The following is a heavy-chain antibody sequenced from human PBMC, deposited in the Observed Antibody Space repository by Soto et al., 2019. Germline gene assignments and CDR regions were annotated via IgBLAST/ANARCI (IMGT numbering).Heavy chain of an antibody. CDR3: ARVSGSYYYGMDV. CDR2: IYHSGST. J-gene: IGHJ6*02. V-gene: IGHV4-4*02. Sequence: SETLSLTCTVSGCSISSSNWWSWVRHPPGKGLEWIGEIYHSGSTNYNPSLKSRVTISVDKSKNQFSLKLNSVTAADTAVYYCARVSGSYYYGMDVWGQGTTVTVSS. CDR1: GCSISSSNW.